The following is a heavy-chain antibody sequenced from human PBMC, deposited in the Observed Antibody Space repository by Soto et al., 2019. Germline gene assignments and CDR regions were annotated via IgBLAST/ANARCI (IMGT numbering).Heavy chain of an antibody. CDR1: GFTFSSYG. J-gene: IGHJ4*02. CDR3: ARRPSDLDFDY. Sequence: VQLVESGGGVVQPGRSLRLSCAASGFTFSSYGMHWVRQAPGKGLEWVAVIWYDGSKKYYADSVKGRFTISRDNSENTVYLQMNSLRGEDTAVYYCARRPSDLDFDYWGQGTLVTVSS. CDR2: IWYDGSKK. V-gene: IGHV3-33*01.